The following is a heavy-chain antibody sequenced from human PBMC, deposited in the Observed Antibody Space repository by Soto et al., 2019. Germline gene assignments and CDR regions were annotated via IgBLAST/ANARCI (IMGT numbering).Heavy chain of an antibody. CDR1: GVTYVPYG. CDR3: ARGGPTSADHYYGMDV. V-gene: IGHV1-18*01. Sequence: QVQLVQSGAEVKKPGASVKISCEAFGVTYVPYGINWVRQAPGQGLEWMGWISSSKDNAEYAQSFQGRVLMTTDTSTNTAYMELRSLTSDVPAVYDCARGGPTSADHYYGMDVWGQGTTFPVSS. CDR2: ISSSKDNA. D-gene: IGHD3-10*01. J-gene: IGHJ6*02.